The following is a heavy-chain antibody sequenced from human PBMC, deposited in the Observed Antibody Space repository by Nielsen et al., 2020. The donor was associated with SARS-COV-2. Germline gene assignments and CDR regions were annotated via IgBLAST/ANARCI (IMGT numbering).Heavy chain of an antibody. V-gene: IGHV4-59*08. J-gene: IGHJ4*02. CDR2: IYYSGST. CDR1: GGSISSYY. D-gene: IGHD6-13*01. Sequence: GSLRLSCTVSGGSISSYYWSWIRQPPGKGLEWIGYIYYSGSTNYNPSLKSRVTISVDTSKNQFSLKLSSVTAADTAVYYCARQVIAAAGLDYWGQGTLVTVSS. CDR3: ARQVIAAAGLDY.